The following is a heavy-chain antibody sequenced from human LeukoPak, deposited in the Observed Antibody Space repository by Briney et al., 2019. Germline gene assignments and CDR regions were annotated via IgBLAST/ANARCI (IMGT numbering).Heavy chain of an antibody. V-gene: IGHV4-30-4*01. D-gene: IGHD1-14*01. CDR1: GGSISSGDYY. CDR3: ARVTRTWAPRFDY. J-gene: IGHJ4*02. Sequence: SETLSLTCTVSGGSISSGDYYWRWIRQPPGKGLEWIGYIYYSGSTYYNPSLKSRVTISVDTSKNQFSLKLSSVTAADTAVYYCARVTRTWAPRFDYWGQGTLVTVSS. CDR2: IYYSGST.